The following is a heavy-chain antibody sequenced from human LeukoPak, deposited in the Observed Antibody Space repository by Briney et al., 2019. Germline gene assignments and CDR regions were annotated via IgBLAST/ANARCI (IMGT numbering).Heavy chain of an antibody. J-gene: IGHJ4*02. Sequence: GGSLRLSCSASGFTFSTYWMNWVRQAPGKGLEWISTIYSDGNTYYADSVKGRFTISRDNSKNTLYLQMNSLRAEDTAVYYCARDSGSSWYYFDYWGQGTLVTVSS. CDR2: IYSDGNT. CDR1: GFTFSTYW. D-gene: IGHD6-13*01. CDR3: ARDSGSSWYYFDY. V-gene: IGHV3-66*01.